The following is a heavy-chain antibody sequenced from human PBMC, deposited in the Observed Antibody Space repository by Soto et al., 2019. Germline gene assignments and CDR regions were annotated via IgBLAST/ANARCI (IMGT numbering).Heavy chain of an antibody. J-gene: IGHJ6*02. CDR3: AREPLYCGMDV. V-gene: IGHV1-3*05. Sequence: QVQLVQSGAEEKKPGGSVKISCKAPGYTFTRYAMNWDRQAPGQRLEWMGRINAGNGNTEYSQKFQDRVTTTKDTAASTSYMERSSLTYEDTAVYYCAREPLYCGMDVWGQGTTVTASS. CDR1: GYTFTRYA. CDR2: INAGNGNT.